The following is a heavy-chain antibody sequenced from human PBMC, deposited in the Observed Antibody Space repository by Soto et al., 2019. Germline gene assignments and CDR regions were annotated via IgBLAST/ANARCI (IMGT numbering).Heavy chain of an antibody. J-gene: IGHJ4*02. CDR1: GGSISTSNW. CDR3: AGARATIAAAAIFDC. D-gene: IGHD6-13*01. V-gene: IGHV4-4*02. Sequence: QVQLQESGPGLVKPSGTLSLTCAVSGGSISTSNWWRWVRQPPGKGLEWIGEVYRTGSTNYNPSLESRLTIPVDKSKNHFSLKLTSVTAADTAVYYCAGARATIAAAAIFDCWGQGTLVTVSS. CDR2: VYRTGST.